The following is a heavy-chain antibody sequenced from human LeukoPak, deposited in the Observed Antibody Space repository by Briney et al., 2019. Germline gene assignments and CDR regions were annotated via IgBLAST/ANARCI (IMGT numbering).Heavy chain of an antibody. CDR2: ISSNVGNT. D-gene: IGHD6-19*01. CDR1: GFTFSGYA. CDR3: AKGGIAVTGRYYFDY. Sequence: GGSLRLSCAASGFTFSGYAMHWVRQAPGKGLEYVSGISSNVGNTYYANSVKGRFTISRDNSKNTLYLQMNSLIAEDTAVYYCAKGGIAVTGRYYFDYWGQGTPVTVSS. J-gene: IGHJ4*02. V-gene: IGHV3-64*01.